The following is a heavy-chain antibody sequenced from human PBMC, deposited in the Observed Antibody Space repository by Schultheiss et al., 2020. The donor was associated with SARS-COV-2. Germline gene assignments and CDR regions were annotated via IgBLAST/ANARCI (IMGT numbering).Heavy chain of an antibody. CDR2: ISYDGSNK. J-gene: IGHJ6*02. CDR1: GFTFSSYG. V-gene: IGHV3-30*03. Sequence: GGSLRLSCAASGFTFSSYGMHWVRQAPGKGLEWVAVISYDGSNKYYADSVKGRFTISRDNSKNTLYLQMNSLRAEDTAVYYCASSLAVAGTGATYYYYGMDVWGQGTTVTVSS. CDR3: ASSLAVAGTGATYYYYGMDV. D-gene: IGHD6-19*01.